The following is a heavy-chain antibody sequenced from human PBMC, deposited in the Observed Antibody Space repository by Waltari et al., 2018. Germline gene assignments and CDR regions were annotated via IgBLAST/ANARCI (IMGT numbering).Heavy chain of an antibody. CDR1: GFTFSSYE. CDR2: ISRSGSTI. V-gene: IGHV3-48*03. CDR3: ARDKLVPMDD. J-gene: IGHJ6*02. Sequence: EVQLVESGGGLVQPGGSLRLSCAASGFTFSSYEINWVRQAPGEGLEWVSYISRSGSTIYYADAVKGRFTISRDNAKNSLYLQMNSLRAEDTAVYYCARDKLVPMDDWGQGTTVTVSS.